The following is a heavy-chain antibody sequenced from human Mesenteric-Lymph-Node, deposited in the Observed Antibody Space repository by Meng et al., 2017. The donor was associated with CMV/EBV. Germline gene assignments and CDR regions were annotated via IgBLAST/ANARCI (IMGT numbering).Heavy chain of an antibody. CDR1: GGSFSGYY. V-gene: IGHV4-34*01. J-gene: IGHJ4*02. CDR3: ARHQRCLESEGGFNY. Sequence: VQLQQWGEGLLKPSETLSFTCAVYGGSFSGYYWSWIRQPPGKGLEWIGEINHSGSTNYNPSLKSRVTISVDTSKNPFSLKLSSGTVADTAVYYCARHQRCLESEGGFNYWGQGTLVTVSS. CDR2: INHSGST. D-gene: IGHD4-17*01.